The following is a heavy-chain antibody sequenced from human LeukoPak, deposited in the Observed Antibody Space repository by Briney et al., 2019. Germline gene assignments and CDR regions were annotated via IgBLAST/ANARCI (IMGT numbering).Heavy chain of an antibody. D-gene: IGHD3-10*01. J-gene: IGHJ4*02. Sequence: SETLSLTCTVSGGSISSGGYYWSWIRQHPGKGLEWIGYIYYSGSTYYNPSLKSRVTISVDTSKNQFSLKLSSVTAADTAVYYCARDFRANRRITMVREYWGQGTLVTVSS. CDR3: ARDFRANRRITMVREY. V-gene: IGHV4-31*03. CDR1: GGSISSGGYY. CDR2: IYYSGST.